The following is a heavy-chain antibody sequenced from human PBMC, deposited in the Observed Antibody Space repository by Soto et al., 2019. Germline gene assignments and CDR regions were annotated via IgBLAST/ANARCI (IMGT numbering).Heavy chain of an antibody. Sequence: PSEPLSLPCAVYGGSFSGYYWSWIRQPPGKGLEWMGEINQSGSTNYNPSLKSRVTISVDTSKNQFSLTLSSVTDADTDVYSCARGSRAGYDFWSGYSQEAYYEYGMVVWGKGHTVT. CDR3: ARGSRAGYDFWSGYSQEAYYEYGMVV. CDR2: INQSGST. V-gene: IGHV4-34*01. J-gene: IGHJ6*04. CDR1: GGSFSGYY. D-gene: IGHD3-3*01.